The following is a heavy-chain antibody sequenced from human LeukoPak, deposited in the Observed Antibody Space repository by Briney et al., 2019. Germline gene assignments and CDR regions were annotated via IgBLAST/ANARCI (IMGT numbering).Heavy chain of an antibody. CDR1: GFTFSSYE. J-gene: IGHJ6*02. D-gene: IGHD2-21*02. CDR3: ARAVVVTASGYYYYYGMDV. CDR2: ISSSGSTI. Sequence: GGSLRLSCAASGFTFSSYEMNWVRQAPGKGLEWVSYISSSGSTIYYADSVKGRFAISRDNAKNSLYLQMNSLRAEDTAVYYCARAVVVTASGYYYYYGMDVWGQGTTVTVSS. V-gene: IGHV3-48*03.